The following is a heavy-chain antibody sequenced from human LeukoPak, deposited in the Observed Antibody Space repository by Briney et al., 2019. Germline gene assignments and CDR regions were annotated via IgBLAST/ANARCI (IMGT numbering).Heavy chain of an antibody. J-gene: IGHJ4*02. Sequence: ASVKVSCKVSGYTLTELSMHWVRQAPGKGLEWMGGFDPEDGETIYAQKFQGRVTMTEDTSTDTAYMELSSLRSEDTAVYYCATDPPSSIAVAVRKFDYWGQGTLVTVSS. D-gene: IGHD6-19*01. V-gene: IGHV1-24*01. CDR2: FDPEDGET. CDR3: ATDPPSSIAVAVRKFDY. CDR1: GYTLTELS.